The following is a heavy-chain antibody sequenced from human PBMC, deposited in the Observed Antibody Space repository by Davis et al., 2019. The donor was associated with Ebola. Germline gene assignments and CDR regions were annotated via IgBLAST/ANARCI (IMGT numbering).Heavy chain of an antibody. CDR1: GFTFSSNW. D-gene: IGHD1-7*01. CDR2: IADSGGAT. Sequence: GESLKISCAASGFTFSSNWMHWVRQSPGKGLEWVSSIADSGGATYYTDSVKGRFAVSRDNSKNTLYLHMNSLRVEDTAVYYCAKRWELHYFDYWGQGALVAVSS. CDR3: AKRWELHYFDY. V-gene: IGHV3-23*01. J-gene: IGHJ4*02.